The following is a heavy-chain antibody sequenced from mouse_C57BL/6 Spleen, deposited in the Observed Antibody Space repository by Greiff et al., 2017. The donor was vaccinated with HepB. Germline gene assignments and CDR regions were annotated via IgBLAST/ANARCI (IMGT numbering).Heavy chain of an antibody. CDR1: GYTFTSYW. V-gene: IGHV1-61*01. Sequence: QVQLQQPGAELVRPGSSVKLSCKASGYTFTSYWMDWVKQRPGQGLEWIGNIYPSDSETHYNQKFKDKATLTVDKSSSTAYMQLSSLTSEDSAVYYCARGTAQAYYYAMDYWGQGTSVTVSS. J-gene: IGHJ4*01. CDR3: ARGTAQAYYYAMDY. D-gene: IGHD3-2*02. CDR2: IYPSDSET.